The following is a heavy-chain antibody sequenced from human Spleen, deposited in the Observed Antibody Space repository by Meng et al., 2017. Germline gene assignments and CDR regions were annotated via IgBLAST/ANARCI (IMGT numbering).Heavy chain of an antibody. J-gene: IGHJ6*02. D-gene: IGHD2-15*01. CDR2: ISGSGGST. V-gene: IGHV3-23*01. CDR3: AKDPLPSGGSRYYYYGMDV. Sequence: GESLKISCAASGFTFSIYAMSWVRQAPGKGLEWVSAISGSGGSTYYADSVKGRFTISRDNSKNTLYLQMNSLRAEDTAVYYCAKDPLPSGGSRYYYYGMDVWGQGTMVTVSS. CDR1: GFTFSIYA.